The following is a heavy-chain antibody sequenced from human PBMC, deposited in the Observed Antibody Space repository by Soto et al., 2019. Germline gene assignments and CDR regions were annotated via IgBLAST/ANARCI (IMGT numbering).Heavy chain of an antibody. J-gene: IGHJ6*02. Sequence: PSETLSLTCIVSGDSISSNYYYWGWIRQPPGKGLEWVGFIYYSGSTRYHPSLKSRVTISVDTSKRQFSLKLSSVTAADTAVYYCVRVRDGYYYYYSGTDVWGQGTTVTVSS. CDR2: IYYSGST. D-gene: IGHD5-12*01. CDR3: VRVRDGYYYYYSGTDV. V-gene: IGHV4-30-4*08. CDR1: GDSISSNYYY.